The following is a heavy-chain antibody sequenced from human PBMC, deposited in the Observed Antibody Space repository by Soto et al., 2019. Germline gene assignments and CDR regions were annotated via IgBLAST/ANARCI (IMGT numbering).Heavy chain of an antibody. D-gene: IGHD1-7*01. CDR3: ASFLQELELQESYFDY. J-gene: IGHJ4*02. V-gene: IGHV1-69*13. Sequence: GASVKVSCKVSGGTFSSYAISWVRQAPGQGLEWMGGIIPIFGTANYAQKFQGRVTITADESTSTAYMELSSLRSEDTAVYYCASFLQELELQESYFDYWGQGTLVTVSS. CDR1: GGTFSSYA. CDR2: IIPIFGTA.